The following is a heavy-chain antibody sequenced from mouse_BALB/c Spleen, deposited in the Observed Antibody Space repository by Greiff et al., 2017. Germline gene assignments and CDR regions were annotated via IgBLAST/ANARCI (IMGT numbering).Heavy chain of an antibody. J-gene: IGHJ4*01. CDR2: ISSGSSTI. CDR3: ARLSDAMDY. CDR1: GFTFSSFG. V-gene: IGHV5-17*02. Sequence: EVKLVESGGGLVQPGGSRKLSCAASGFTFSSFGMHWVRQAPEKGLEWVAYISSGSSTIYYADTVKGRFTISRDNPKNTLFLQMNSLKSEDTAMYYCARLSDAMDYWGQGTSVTVSS.